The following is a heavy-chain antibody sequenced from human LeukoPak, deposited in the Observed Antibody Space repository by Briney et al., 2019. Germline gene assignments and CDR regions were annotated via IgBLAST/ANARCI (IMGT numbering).Heavy chain of an antibody. V-gene: IGHV4-59*01. CDR3: ARSVSFGSEFDY. CDR2: IYYSGST. D-gene: IGHD3-10*01. CDR1: GGSISSYY. Sequence: SETLSLTCSVSGGSISSYYGSWIRQPPGKGLEWIGYIYYSGSTNYNPSLKSRVTISVDTSKNQFSLKLSSVTAADTAVYYCARSVSFGSEFDYWGQGTLVTVSS. J-gene: IGHJ4*02.